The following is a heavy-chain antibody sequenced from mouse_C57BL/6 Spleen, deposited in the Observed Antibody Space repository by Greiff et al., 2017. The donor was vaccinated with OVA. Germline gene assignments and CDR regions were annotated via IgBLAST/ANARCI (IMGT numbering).Heavy chain of an antibody. CDR3: AAQATLCAMDD. CDR2: IYPGSGNT. J-gene: IGHJ4*01. Sequence: VQLQQSGPELVKPGASVKISCTASGYSFTSYYIHWVKQRPGQGLEWIGWIYPGSGNTKYNEKFKGKATLTADTSSSTAYMQLSSLTSEDSAVYYCAAQATLCAMDDWGKGTSVTVSS. CDR1: GYSFTSYY. V-gene: IGHV1-66*01. D-gene: IGHD3-2*02.